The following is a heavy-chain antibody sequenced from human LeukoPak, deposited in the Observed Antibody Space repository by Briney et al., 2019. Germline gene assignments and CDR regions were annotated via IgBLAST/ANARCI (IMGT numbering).Heavy chain of an antibody. CDR2: IYSGGNT. Sequence: PGGSLRLSCAASGFTVSSDYMSWVRQAPGKGLEWVSVIYSGGNTYYADSVKGRFTISRDNSKNTLYLQMNSLRAEDTAVYYCARSPRYCSSTRCFDYWGQGTLVTVSS. CDR1: GFTVSSDY. D-gene: IGHD2-2*01. J-gene: IGHJ4*02. V-gene: IGHV3-53*01. CDR3: ARSPRYCSSTRCFDY.